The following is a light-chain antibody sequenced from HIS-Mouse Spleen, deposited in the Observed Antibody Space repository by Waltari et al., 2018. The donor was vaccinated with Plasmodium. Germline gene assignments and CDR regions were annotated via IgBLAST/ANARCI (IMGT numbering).Light chain of an antibody. J-gene: IGKJ3*01. CDR2: GAS. CDR1: QSVISN. CDR3: QQYNNWSIT. V-gene: IGKV3-15*01. Sequence: EIVMTHSPATLSVSPGESATLSCRAIQSVISNFAWDQQKPGQAPRLLIYGASTRATGIPARFSGSGSGTEFTLTISSLQSEDFAVYYCQQYNNWSITFGPGTKVEIK.